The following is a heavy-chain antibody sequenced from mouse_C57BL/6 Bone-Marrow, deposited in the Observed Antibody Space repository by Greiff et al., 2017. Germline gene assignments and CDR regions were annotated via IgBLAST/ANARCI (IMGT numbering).Heavy chain of an antibody. CDR3: ARIRGSPAWFAY. V-gene: IGHV1-7*01. J-gene: IGHJ3*01. Sequence: QVQLQQSGAELATPGDSVKLSCKASGYTFTSYWMHWVKQRPGQGLEWIGYINPSSGYTKYTQKFKDQATLTADKSSGTAYMQRSSLTYEDSAVYYCARIRGSPAWFAYWGQGTLGTVSA. D-gene: IGHD1-1*02. CDR2: INPSSGYT. CDR1: GYTFTSYW.